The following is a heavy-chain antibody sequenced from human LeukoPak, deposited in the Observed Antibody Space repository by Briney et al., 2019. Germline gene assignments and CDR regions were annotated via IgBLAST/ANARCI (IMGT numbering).Heavy chain of an antibody. CDR1: GFTFSSYS. Sequence: GGSLRLSCAASGFTFSSYSMNWVRQAPGKGREWVSYISSSSSTIYYADSVKGRFTISRDNAKNSLYLQMNSLRAEDTAVYYCARDRGPYCSGGSCYNYWGQGTLVTVSS. CDR2: ISSSSSTI. D-gene: IGHD2-15*01. V-gene: IGHV3-48*01. CDR3: ARDRGPYCSGGSCYNY. J-gene: IGHJ4*02.